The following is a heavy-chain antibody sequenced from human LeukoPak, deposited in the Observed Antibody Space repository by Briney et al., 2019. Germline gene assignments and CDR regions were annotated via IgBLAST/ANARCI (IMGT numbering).Heavy chain of an antibody. CDR1: GGSISSSYYY. CDR3: ARINISVGKSYFDY. CDR2: VYYSVST. Sequence: PSETLSLTCTVSGGSISSSYYYWGWIRQPPGKRLEWIGAVYYSVSTYYNPSLPSRVTVSVDTSRNQFSLKLNSVTAAGTAVYYCARINISVGKSYFDYWGQGTLVTVSS. D-gene: IGHD2/OR15-2a*01. J-gene: IGHJ4*02. V-gene: IGHV4-39*01.